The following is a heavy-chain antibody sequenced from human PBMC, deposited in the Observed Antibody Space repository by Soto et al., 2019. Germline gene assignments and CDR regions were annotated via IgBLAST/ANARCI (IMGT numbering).Heavy chain of an antibody. D-gene: IGHD6-19*01. CDR3: ARRFIAVAGTGAFDI. CDR2: INSDGSST. J-gene: IGHJ3*02. CDR1: GFTFSSYW. V-gene: IGHV3-74*01. Sequence: GGSLRLSCAASGFTFSSYWMHWVRQAPGKGLVWVSRINSDGSSTSYADSVKGRFTISRDNAKNTLYLQMNSLRAEDTAVYYCARRFIAVAGTGAFDIWGQGTMVTVSS.